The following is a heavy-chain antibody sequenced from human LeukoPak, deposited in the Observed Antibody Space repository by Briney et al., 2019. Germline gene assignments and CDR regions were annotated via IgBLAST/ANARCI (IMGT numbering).Heavy chain of an antibody. J-gene: IGHJ4*02. Sequence: SVKVSCKASGGTFSSYAISWVRQAPGQGLEWMGGIIPIFGTANYAQKFQGRVTITTDESTSTAYMELSSLRSEDTAVYYCASPELGATTLPVGFNYWGQGTLVTVSS. V-gene: IGHV1-69*05. CDR3: ASPELGATTLPVGFNY. D-gene: IGHD1-26*01. CDR1: GGTFSSYA. CDR2: IIPIFGTA.